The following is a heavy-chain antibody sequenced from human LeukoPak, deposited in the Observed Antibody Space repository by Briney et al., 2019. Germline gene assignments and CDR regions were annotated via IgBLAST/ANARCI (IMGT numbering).Heavy chain of an antibody. Sequence: PGGSLRLSCAASGFTFSDYYMSWIRQAPGKRLEWVSYISSSSSYTNYADSVKGRFTISRDNAKNSLYLQMNSLRAEDTAVYYCARDHGSGWFYFDYWGQGTLVTVSS. V-gene: IGHV3-11*06. CDR3: ARDHGSGWFYFDY. D-gene: IGHD6-19*01. CDR1: GFTFSDYY. CDR2: ISSSSSYT. J-gene: IGHJ4*02.